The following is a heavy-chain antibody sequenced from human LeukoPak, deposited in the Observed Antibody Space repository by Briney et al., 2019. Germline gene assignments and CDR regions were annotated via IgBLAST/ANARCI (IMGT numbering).Heavy chain of an antibody. CDR1: GGTFTSYA. D-gene: IGHD5-18*01. CDR3: ARSASGYSYGRWGYFDY. Sequence: SVKVSCKASGGTFTSYAISWVRQAPGQGLEWMGGIIPIFGTANYAQKFQGRVTITADESTSTAYMELSSLRSEDTAVYYCARSASGYSYGRWGYFDYWGQGTLVTVSS. V-gene: IGHV1-69*13. CDR2: IIPIFGTA. J-gene: IGHJ4*02.